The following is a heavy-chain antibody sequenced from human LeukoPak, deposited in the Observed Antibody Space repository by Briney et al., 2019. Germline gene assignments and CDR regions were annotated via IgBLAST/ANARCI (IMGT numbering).Heavy chain of an antibody. Sequence: GSLRLSCAASGFTFSSYWMSWVRQAPGKGLEWVANIKQDGSEKYYVDSVKGRFTISRDNAKNSLYLQMNSLRAEDTAVYYCARARSPGIAAASWFDPWGQGTLVTVSS. CDR2: IKQDGSEK. J-gene: IGHJ5*02. CDR3: ARARSPGIAAASWFDP. CDR1: GFTFSSYW. D-gene: IGHD6-13*01. V-gene: IGHV3-7*01.